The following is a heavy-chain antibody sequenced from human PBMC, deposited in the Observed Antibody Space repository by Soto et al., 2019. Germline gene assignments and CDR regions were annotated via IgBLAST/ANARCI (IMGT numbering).Heavy chain of an antibody. CDR2: ISAYNGNT. J-gene: IGHJ6*02. CDR1: GYTFTSYG. CDR3: ARDSSQGSSWYIYYYGMDV. V-gene: IGHV1-18*01. D-gene: IGHD6-13*01. Sequence: QVQLVQSGAEVKKPGASVKVSCKASGYTFTSYGISWVRQAPGQGLEWMGWISAYNGNTNYAQKLLGRVTMTTDTSTSTAYMELRSLRSDDTAVYYCARDSSQGSSWYIYYYGMDVWGQGTTVTVSS.